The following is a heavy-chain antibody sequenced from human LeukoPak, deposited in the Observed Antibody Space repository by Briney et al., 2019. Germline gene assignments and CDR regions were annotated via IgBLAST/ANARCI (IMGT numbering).Heavy chain of an antibody. CDR2: IYYSGST. CDR3: ARVARRGSYYALDY. J-gene: IGHJ4*02. Sequence: SETLSLTCTVSGGSISSYYWSWIRQPPGKGLEWIGYIYYSGSTYYNPSLKSRVTISVDTSKNQFSLKLSSVTAADTAVYYCARVARRGSYYALDYWGQGTLVTVSS. V-gene: IGHV4-59*12. CDR1: GGSISSYY. D-gene: IGHD3-10*01.